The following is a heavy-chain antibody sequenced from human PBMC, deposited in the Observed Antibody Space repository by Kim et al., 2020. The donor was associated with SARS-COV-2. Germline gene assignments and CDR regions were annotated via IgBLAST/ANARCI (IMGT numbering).Heavy chain of an antibody. CDR2: INHSGST. V-gene: IGHV4-34*01. D-gene: IGHD3-22*01. CDR3: ARENYYDSSGYYYWFDP. Sequence: SETLSLTCAVYGGSFSGYYWSWIRQPPGKGLEWIGEINHSGSTNYNPSLKSRVTISVDTSKNQFSLKQSSVTAADTAVYYCARENYYDSSGYYYWFDPWGQGTLVTVSS. J-gene: IGHJ5*02. CDR1: GGSFSGYY.